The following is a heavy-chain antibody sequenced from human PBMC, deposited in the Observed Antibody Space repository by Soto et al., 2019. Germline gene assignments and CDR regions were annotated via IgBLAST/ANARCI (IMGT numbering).Heavy chain of an antibody. CDR3: ARGDSTDCSNGVCSFFYHHDMAV. CDR1: GYSFTDYH. V-gene: IGHV1-2*06. J-gene: IGHJ6*02. D-gene: IGHD2-8*01. CDR2: INPKSGGT. Sequence: QVQLVQSGAEVKKPGASVKVSCKASGYSFTDYHIHWVRQAPGQGLEWLGRINPKSGGTSTAQKFQGRVTMTTDTSSSTASMELTRLTSDDTAIYYCARGDSTDCSNGVCSFFYHHDMAVWGQGPTVTVSS.